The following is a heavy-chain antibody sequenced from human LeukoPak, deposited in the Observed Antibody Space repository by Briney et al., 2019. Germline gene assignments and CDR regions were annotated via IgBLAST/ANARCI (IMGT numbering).Heavy chain of an antibody. D-gene: IGHD2-2*03. CDR3: AKWMVPADAFDI. CDR1: GFTFSSYA. J-gene: IGHJ3*02. Sequence: PGGSLRLSCAASGFTFSSYAMSWVRQAPGKGLEWVSAISGSGGSTYYADSVKGRFTISRDNSKNTLYLQMNILRAEDTAVYYCAKWMVPADAFDIWGQGTMVTVSS. CDR2: ISGSGGST. V-gene: IGHV3-23*01.